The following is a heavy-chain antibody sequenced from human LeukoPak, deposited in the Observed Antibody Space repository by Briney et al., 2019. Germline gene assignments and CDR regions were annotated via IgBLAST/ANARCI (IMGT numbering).Heavy chain of an antibody. CDR1: GASISSYY. V-gene: IGHV4-59*01. J-gene: IGHJ2*01. D-gene: IGHD3-16*01. Sequence: RPSETLSLTCTVSGASISSYYWSWIRQPPGKGLEWIGYIYYRGSTNYNPSLKSRVTISVDTSKNQFSLRLSSVTAADTAVYYCARRGLMITSGDWYFDLWGRGTLVTVSS. CDR2: IYYRGST. CDR3: ARRGLMITSGDWYFDL.